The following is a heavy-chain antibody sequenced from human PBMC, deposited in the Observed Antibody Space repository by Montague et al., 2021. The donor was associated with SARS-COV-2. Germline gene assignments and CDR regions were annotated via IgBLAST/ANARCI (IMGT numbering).Heavy chain of an antibody. CDR1: GFSLSTSRMC. Sequence: PALVKPTQTLTLTCTFSGFSLSTSRMCVSWIRQPPGKALEWLALIDWDDDKYYSTSLKTRLTISKDTSKNQVVLTMTNMDPVDTATYYCARIWVVRGVIWVYGMDVWGQGTTVTVSS. J-gene: IGHJ6*02. CDR2: IDWDDDK. D-gene: IGHD3-10*01. CDR3: ARIWVVRGVIWVYGMDV. V-gene: IGHV2-70*01.